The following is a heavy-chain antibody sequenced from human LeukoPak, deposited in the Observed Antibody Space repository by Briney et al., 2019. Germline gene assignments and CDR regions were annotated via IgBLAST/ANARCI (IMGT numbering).Heavy chain of an antibody. V-gene: IGHV4-31*11. Sequence: PSETLSLTCAVSGGSISSGGYSWSWIRQHPGKGLEWIGYIYYSGSTYYNPSLKSRVTISVDTSKNQFSLKLSSVTAADTAVYYCASAIAGEFDYWGQGTLVTVSS. D-gene: IGHD6-13*01. CDR1: GGSISSGGYS. J-gene: IGHJ4*02. CDR3: ASAIAGEFDY. CDR2: IYYSGST.